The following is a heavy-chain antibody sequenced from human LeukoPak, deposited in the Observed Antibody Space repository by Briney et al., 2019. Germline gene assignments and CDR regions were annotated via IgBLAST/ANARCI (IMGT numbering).Heavy chain of an antibody. V-gene: IGHV3-21*01. Sequence: GGSLRLSCAASGFTFSSYSMTWVRQAPGKGLEWVSSISSSSSYIYYADSVKGRFTISRDNAKNSLYLQMNSLRAEDTAVYYCARGGLWATDAFDIWGQGTMVTVSS. CDR3: ARGGLWATDAFDI. J-gene: IGHJ3*02. CDR2: ISSSSSYI. D-gene: IGHD5-18*01. CDR1: GFTFSSYS.